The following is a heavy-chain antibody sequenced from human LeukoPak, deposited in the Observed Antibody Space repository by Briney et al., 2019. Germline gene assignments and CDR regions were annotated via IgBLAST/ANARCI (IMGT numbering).Heavy chain of an antibody. Sequence: ASEKVSCKASGYTFTSYGISWVRQAPGQGLEWMGWISAYNGNTNYAQKLQGRVTMTTDTSTSTAYMELRSLRSDDTAVYYCARERVGSYDGDAFDIWGQGTMVTVSS. V-gene: IGHV1-18*01. J-gene: IGHJ3*02. CDR3: ARERVGSYDGDAFDI. CDR2: ISAYNGNT. CDR1: GYTFTSYG. D-gene: IGHD1-26*01.